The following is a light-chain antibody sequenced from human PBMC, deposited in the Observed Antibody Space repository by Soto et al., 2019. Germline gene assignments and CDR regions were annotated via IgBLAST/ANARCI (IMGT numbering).Light chain of an antibody. CDR1: SSDVAGYNY. CDR3: SSYKGSSTSCV. Sequence: QSVLTQPASVSGSPGQSITISCTGTSSDVAGYNYVSWYQQHPGKAPKLMIYEVNNRPSGVSNRFSGSKSGNTASLTIAGLQAEDEADYYCSSYKGSSTSCVFGTGTKLTVL. CDR2: EVN. J-gene: IGLJ1*01. V-gene: IGLV2-14*01.